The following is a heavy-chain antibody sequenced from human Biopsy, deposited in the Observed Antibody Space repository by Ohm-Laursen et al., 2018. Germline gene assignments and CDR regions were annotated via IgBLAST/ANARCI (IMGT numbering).Heavy chain of an antibody. CDR2: IDPKSGGT. CDR3: ARELGDFWGGKQFDF. J-gene: IGHJ5*01. Sequence: ASVKVSCKASAYSFGDHRIHWVRQAPGQGLEWMGWIDPKSGGTNYAQKFQGRVTMTRDTSISTTYMELRRLTSDDTAVFYCARELGDFWGGKQFDFWGQGTLVTVSS. CDR1: AYSFGDHR. D-gene: IGHD3-3*01. V-gene: IGHV1-2*02.